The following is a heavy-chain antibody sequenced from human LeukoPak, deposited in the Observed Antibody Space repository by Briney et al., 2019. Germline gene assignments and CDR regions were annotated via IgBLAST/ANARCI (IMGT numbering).Heavy chain of an antibody. J-gene: IGHJ4*02. D-gene: IGHD1-26*01. V-gene: IGHV1-69*04. CDR3: ADFSYSGSYDY. CDR2: IIPILGIA. Sequence: SVKVSCKASGGTFSSYAISWVRQAPGQGLEWMGRIIPILGIANYAQKFQGRVTITADKSTSTAYMELSSLRSEDTAVYYCADFSYSGSYDYWDQGTLVTVSS. CDR1: GGTFSSYA.